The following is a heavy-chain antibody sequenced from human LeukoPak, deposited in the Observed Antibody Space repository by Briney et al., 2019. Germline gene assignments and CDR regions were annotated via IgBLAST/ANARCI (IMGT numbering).Heavy chain of an antibody. CDR2: ISYDGSNK. Sequence: GGSLRLSCAASGFTFSSYGMHWVRQAPGKGLEWVAVISYDGSNKYYADPVKGRFTISRDNAENSLYLQMDSLRAEDTAVYYCARGYYYGLDVWGKGTTVIVSS. CDR3: ARGYYYGLDV. V-gene: IGHV3-30*03. CDR1: GFTFSSYG. D-gene: IGHD1-14*01. J-gene: IGHJ6*04.